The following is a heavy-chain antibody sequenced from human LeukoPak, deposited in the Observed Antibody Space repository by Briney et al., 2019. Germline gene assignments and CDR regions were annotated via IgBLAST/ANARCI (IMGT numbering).Heavy chain of an antibody. J-gene: IGHJ6*03. CDR1: GYTFTSYG. Sequence: ASVKVSCKASGYTFTSYGISCVRQAPGQGLEWMGWISAYNGNTNYAQKLQGRVTMTTDTSTSTAYMELRSLRSDDTAVYYCAREVEMATITGVYYYYYMDVWGKGTTVTVSS. CDR3: AREVEMATITGVYYYYYMDV. CDR2: ISAYNGNT. D-gene: IGHD5-24*01. V-gene: IGHV1-18*01.